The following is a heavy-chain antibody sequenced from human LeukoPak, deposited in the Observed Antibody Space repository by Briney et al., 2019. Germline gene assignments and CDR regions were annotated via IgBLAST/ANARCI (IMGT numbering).Heavy chain of an antibody. V-gene: IGHV4-39*07. CDR1: GGSISSSSYY. J-gene: IGHJ3*02. Sequence: PSETLSLTCTVSGGSISSSSYYWGWIRQPPGKGLEWIGSIYYSGSTYYNPSLKSRVTISVDTSKNQFSLKLSSVTAADTAVYYCARAGRSGYYKLLHDGAFDIWGQGTMVTVSS. D-gene: IGHD3-3*01. CDR2: IYYSGST. CDR3: ARAGRSGYYKLLHDGAFDI.